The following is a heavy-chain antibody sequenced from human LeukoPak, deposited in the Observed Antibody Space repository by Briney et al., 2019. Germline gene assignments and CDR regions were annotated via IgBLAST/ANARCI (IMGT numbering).Heavy chain of an antibody. V-gene: IGHV3-30-3*01. Sequence: QAGGSLRLSCVASGFTFSSYGLHWVRQAPGKGLEWVAFISSDGSNKYYADSVQGRFTISRDNSKNTLYVEMNSLRAEDTAVFYCARDAPNWNTNRGTFDIWGQGTMVTVSS. CDR1: GFTFSSYG. CDR2: ISSDGSNK. CDR3: ARDAPNWNTNRGTFDI. J-gene: IGHJ3*02. D-gene: IGHD1/OR15-1a*01.